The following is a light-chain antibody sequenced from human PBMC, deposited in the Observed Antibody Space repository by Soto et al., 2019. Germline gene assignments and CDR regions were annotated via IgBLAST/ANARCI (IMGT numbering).Light chain of an antibody. V-gene: IGKV1-5*01. CDR2: DAS. J-gene: IGKJ2*01. CDR1: QSISYW. Sequence: DIQMTQSPSTLSASIGDRVTITCRASQSISYWLAWYQQKPGKAPKLLIYDASNLESGVPSTFSGSGSGTEFTLTISSPQPDDFATYYCQQYNSYSYTFGQGTKVEIK. CDR3: QQYNSYSYT.